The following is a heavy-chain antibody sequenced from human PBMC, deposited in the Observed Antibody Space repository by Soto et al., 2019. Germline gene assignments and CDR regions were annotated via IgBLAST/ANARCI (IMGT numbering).Heavy chain of an antibody. J-gene: IGHJ4*02. CDR3: AKPKGSGYCFDW. Sequence: PGGSLRLSCAASGFTFSSYAMSWVRQAPGKGLEWVSAISGSGVSTYYADSVKGRFTISRDNSKNTLYLQMNSLRAEDTAVYYCAKPKGSGYCFDWWGQGTMVTVST. V-gene: IGHV3-23*01. CDR2: ISGSGVST. D-gene: IGHD3-22*01. CDR1: GFTFSSYA.